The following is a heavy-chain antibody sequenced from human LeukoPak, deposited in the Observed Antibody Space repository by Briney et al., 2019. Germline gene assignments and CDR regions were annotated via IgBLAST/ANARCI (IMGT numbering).Heavy chain of an antibody. Sequence: ASVKVSCKASGYTFTSYYMHWVRQAPGQGLEWMGIINPSGGSTSYAQKFQGRITMTRDKSTSTVSMELSSLRSEDTAVYFCARAYRSSPRDGFDIWGQGTMVTVSS. V-gene: IGHV1-46*01. D-gene: IGHD6-13*01. CDR3: ARAYRSSPRDGFDI. CDR1: GYTFTSYY. CDR2: INPSGGST. J-gene: IGHJ3*02.